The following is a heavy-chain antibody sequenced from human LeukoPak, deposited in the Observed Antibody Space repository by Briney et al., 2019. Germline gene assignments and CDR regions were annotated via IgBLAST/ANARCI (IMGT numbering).Heavy chain of an antibody. V-gene: IGHV1-2*02. J-gene: IGHJ4*02. CDR1: GYTFTGYY. D-gene: IGHD4-17*01. CDR2: INPNSGGT. CDR3: ARDPPSWVTTQHFDY. Sequence: GASVKVSCKASGYTFTGYYMHWLRQAPGQGLEWMGWINPNSGGTNYAQKFQGRVTMTRDTSISTAYMELSRLRSDDTAVHYCARDPPSWVTTQHFDYWGQGTLVTVSS.